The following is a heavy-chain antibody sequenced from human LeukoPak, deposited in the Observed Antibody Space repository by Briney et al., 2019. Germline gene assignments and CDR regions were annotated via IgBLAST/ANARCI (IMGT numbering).Heavy chain of an antibody. CDR2: IKLDGSEQ. CDR1: GFTFSYHW. V-gene: IGHV3-7*01. Sequence: GGSLRLSCAASGFTFSYHWMAWVRQAPGKGLEWVASIKLDGSEQYYLDSVKGRFAISRDNAKNLMNLQMNILRAEDTAIYYCARDGGIMNAFDVWGQGTAVIVSS. J-gene: IGHJ3*01. D-gene: IGHD1-26*01. CDR3: ARDGGIMNAFDV.